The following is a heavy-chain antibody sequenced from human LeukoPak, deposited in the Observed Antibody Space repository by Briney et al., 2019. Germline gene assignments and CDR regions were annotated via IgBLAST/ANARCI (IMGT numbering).Heavy chain of an antibody. Sequence: PSETLSLTCAVYGGSFSGYYWSWIRQPPGKGLEWIGEINHSGSTNYNPSLKSRVTISVDTSKNQFSLKLSSVTAADTAVYFYARGPYSYDSSGAFDIWGQGTMVTVSS. D-gene: IGHD3-22*01. CDR1: GGSFSGYY. J-gene: IGHJ3*02. CDR2: INHSGST. V-gene: IGHV4-34*01. CDR3: ARGPYSYDSSGAFDI.